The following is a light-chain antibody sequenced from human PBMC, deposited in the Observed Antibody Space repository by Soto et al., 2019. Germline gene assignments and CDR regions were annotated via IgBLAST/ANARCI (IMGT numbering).Light chain of an antibody. CDR1: QSVSSN. CDR3: QQNNRWPHIT. V-gene: IGKV3-15*01. J-gene: IGKJ5*01. CDR2: GAS. Sequence: EKVMTQSPATLSVSPGERAILSCRASQSVSSNLAWYQQKPGQAPRLLTYGASTRAIDIPARFSGSGSETEFTLTISSLQSEDFAVYFCQQNNRWPHITFGQGTRLENK.